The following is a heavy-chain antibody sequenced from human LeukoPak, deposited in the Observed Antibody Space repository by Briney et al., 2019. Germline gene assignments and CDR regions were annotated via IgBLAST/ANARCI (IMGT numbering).Heavy chain of an antibody. CDR3: ARQGTSIVGATIDY. J-gene: IGHJ4*02. Sequence: SETLSLTCTVSGGSIRGSTYYWGWIRQPPGKGLEWIGNIYYSGITYYNPSLKSRVTIYVDTSKNQFSLKLTSVTAADTALYYCARQGTSIVGATIDYWGRGTLVTVSS. D-gene: IGHD1-26*01. V-gene: IGHV4-39*01. CDR2: IYYSGIT. CDR1: GGSIRGSTYY.